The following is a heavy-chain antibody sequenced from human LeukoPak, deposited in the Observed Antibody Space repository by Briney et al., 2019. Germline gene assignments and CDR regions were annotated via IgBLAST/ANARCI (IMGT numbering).Heavy chain of an antibody. J-gene: IGHJ5*02. CDR3: ARLVVRTIFGVGLVDWFDP. V-gene: IGHV4-34*01. D-gene: IGHD3-3*01. CDR1: GGSFSGYY. CDR2: INHSGST. Sequence: SETLSLTCAVYGGSFSGYYWSWIRQPPGKGLGWIGEINHSGSTNYNPSLKSRVTISVDTSKNQFSLKLSSVTAADTAVYYCARLVVRTIFGVGLVDWFDPWGQGTLVTVSS.